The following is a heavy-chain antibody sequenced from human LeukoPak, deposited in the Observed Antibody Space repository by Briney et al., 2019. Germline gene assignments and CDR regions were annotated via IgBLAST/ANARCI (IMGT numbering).Heavy chain of an antibody. D-gene: IGHD6-13*01. CDR2: ISYDGSNK. V-gene: IGHV3-30*18. CDR1: GFTFSSYG. CDR3: AKDHGGIAI. Sequence: GRSLRLSCAASGFTFSSYGMHWVRQAPGKGLEWVAVISYDGSNKYYADSVKGRFTISRDNSKNTLYLQMNSLRAEDTAVYYCAKDHGGIAIWGQGTLVTVSS. J-gene: IGHJ3*02.